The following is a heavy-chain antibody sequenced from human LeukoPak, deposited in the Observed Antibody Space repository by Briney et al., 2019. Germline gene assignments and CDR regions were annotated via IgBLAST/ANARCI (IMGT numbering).Heavy chain of an antibody. CDR2: IYYSGST. Sequence: PSETLSLTCTVSGGXISSYYWSWIRQPPGRGLEWIGYIYYSGSTNYNPSLKSRVTVSVDTSKNEFSLKLSSVTAADTAVYYCARVGSYAFDIWGQGTMVTVSS. J-gene: IGHJ3*02. CDR1: GGXISSYY. CDR3: ARVGSYAFDI. V-gene: IGHV4-59*01.